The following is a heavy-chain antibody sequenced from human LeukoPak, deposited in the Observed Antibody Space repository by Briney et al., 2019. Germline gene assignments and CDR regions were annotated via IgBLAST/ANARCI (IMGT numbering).Heavy chain of an antibody. CDR3: ARDLVSYYDSSGHDAFDI. D-gene: IGHD3-22*01. Sequence: PGGSLRLSCAASGFTVSSNYMSWVRQAPGKGLEWASVIYSGGSTYYADSVKGRFTISRDNSKNTLYLQMNSMKAEDTAAYYCARDLVSYYDSSGHDAFDIWGQGTMVTVSS. CDR2: IYSGGST. J-gene: IGHJ3*02. CDR1: GFTVSSNY. V-gene: IGHV3-53*01.